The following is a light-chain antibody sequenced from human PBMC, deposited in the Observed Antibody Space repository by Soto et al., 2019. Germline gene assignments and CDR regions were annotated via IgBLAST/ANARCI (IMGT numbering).Light chain of an antibody. V-gene: IGLV4-69*01. J-gene: IGLJ2*01. CDR3: QTWGTDIVV. CDR2: LNSDGSH. Sequence: QPVLTQSPSASASLGASVKLTCTLSSGHSSYAIAWHQQRPEKGPRYLMKLNSDGSHTKGDGIPDRFSGSSSGAERYLTISSLQSEDEADYYCQTWGTDIVVFGGGTQLTVL. CDR1: SGHSSYA.